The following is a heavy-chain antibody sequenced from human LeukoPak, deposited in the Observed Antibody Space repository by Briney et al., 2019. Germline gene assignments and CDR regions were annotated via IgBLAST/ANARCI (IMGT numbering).Heavy chain of an antibody. CDR3: ASTSDYYDSRWFDP. CDR2: ISAYNGNT. D-gene: IGHD3-22*01. Sequence: ASVKVSCKASGYTFTRYGISWVRQAPGQGLEWMGWISAYNGNTNYAQKLQGRVTMTTDTSTSTAYMELRSLRSDDTAVYYCASTSDYYDSRWFDPWGQGTLVTVSS. V-gene: IGHV1-18*01. CDR1: GYTFTRYG. J-gene: IGHJ5*02.